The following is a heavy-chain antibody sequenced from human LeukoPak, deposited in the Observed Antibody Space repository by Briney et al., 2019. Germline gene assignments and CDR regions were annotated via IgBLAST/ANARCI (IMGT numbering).Heavy chain of an antibody. Sequence: SETLSLTCTVSGGSISSYYWSWIRQPAGKGLEWIGRIYTSGSTNYNPSLKSRVTMSVDTSKNQFFLKLSSVTAADTAVYYCAKDQGLDYGDTRAHYYYYYGMDVWGQGTTVTVSS. CDR1: GGSISSYY. CDR2: IYTSGST. J-gene: IGHJ6*02. V-gene: IGHV4-4*07. CDR3: AKDQGLDYGDTRAHYYYYYGMDV. D-gene: IGHD4-17*01.